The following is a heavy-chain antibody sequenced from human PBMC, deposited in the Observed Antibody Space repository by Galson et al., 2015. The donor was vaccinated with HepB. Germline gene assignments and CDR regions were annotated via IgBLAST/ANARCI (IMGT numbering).Heavy chain of an antibody. Sequence: ALRLSCAASGFIFSNYGMHWVRQAPGKGLEWLAVIRHDGTNTYYTDSVKGRFTISRDNSKNTLYLQMNSLSAEDTAVYYCARDYESGLNMDYWGQGTLVTV. CDR3: ARDYESGLNMDY. D-gene: IGHD1-26*01. J-gene: IGHJ4*02. CDR2: IRHDGTNT. V-gene: IGHV3-33*01. CDR1: GFIFSNYG.